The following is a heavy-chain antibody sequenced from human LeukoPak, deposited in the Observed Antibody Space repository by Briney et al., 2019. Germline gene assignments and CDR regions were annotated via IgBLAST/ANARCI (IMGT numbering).Heavy chain of an antibody. Sequence: PGGSLRLSCAASGFTFSSYSMNWVRQAPGKGLEWVSAISGSGGSTYYADSVKGRFTISRDNSKNTLYLHMNSLRAEDTAVYYCAKARGYYDSSLDYFDYWGQGTLVTVSS. D-gene: IGHD3-22*01. V-gene: IGHV3-23*01. CDR1: GFTFSSYS. CDR3: AKARGYYDSSLDYFDY. CDR2: ISGSGGST. J-gene: IGHJ4*02.